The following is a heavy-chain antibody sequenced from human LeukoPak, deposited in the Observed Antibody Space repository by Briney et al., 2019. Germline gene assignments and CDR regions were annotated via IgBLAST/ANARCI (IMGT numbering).Heavy chain of an antibody. CDR1: GFTFSSYE. D-gene: IGHD5-12*01. CDR2: ISSSSSYI. CDR3: ARDYKGATNRGYY. Sequence: KTGGSLRLSCAASGFTFSSYEMNWVRQAPGKGLEWVSSISSSSSYIYYADSVKGRFTISRDNAKNSLYLQMNSLRAEDTAVYYCARDYKGATNRGYYWGQGTLVTVSS. V-gene: IGHV3-21*01. J-gene: IGHJ4*02.